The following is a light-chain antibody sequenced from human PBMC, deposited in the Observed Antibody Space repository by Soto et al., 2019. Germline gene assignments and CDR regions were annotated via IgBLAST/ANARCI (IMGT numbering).Light chain of an antibody. J-gene: IGLJ1*01. V-gene: IGLV2-14*01. Sequence: QSVLAQPACVSWSPGQSITISCTGSSRDVGGYDYVSWYQHHPGKGPKLILYEVSNRPSGVSDRFSGSKSGNTASLSISGLQAEDEADYYCASYTSITTLYVFGTGTKVTVL. CDR1: SRDVGGYDY. CDR2: EVS. CDR3: ASYTSITTLYV.